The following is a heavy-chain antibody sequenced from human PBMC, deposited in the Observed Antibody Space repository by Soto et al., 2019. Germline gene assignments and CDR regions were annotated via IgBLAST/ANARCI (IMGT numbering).Heavy chain of an antibody. CDR2: IYYSGST. CDR3: ARDLAASTPNFDY. V-gene: IGHV4-39*02. Sequence: SETLSLTCTVSGGSISSGSYYWGWIRQPPGKGLEWIGSIYYSGSTYYNPSLKSRVTISVDTSKNQFSLKLSSVTAADTAVYYCARDLAASTPNFDYWGQGTLVTVSS. J-gene: IGHJ4*02. CDR1: GGSISSGSYY. D-gene: IGHD6-25*01.